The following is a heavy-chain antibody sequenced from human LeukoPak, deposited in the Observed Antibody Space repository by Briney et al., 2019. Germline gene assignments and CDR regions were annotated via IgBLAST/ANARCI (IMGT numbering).Heavy chain of an antibody. V-gene: IGHV3-15*01. J-gene: IGHJ4*02. CDR1: GFSFSYGW. CDR3: TTVFSYCLFYVDY. D-gene: IGHD2-15*01. Sequence: GGSLRLSCAASGFSFSYGWMSWVRQAPGKGLEWVARIKGKADGDTLDYAAPVKGRFIISRDDSKNMLYLQMNSLMTEDTALYYCTTVFSYCLFYVDYWGQGVLVTVSS. CDR2: IKGKADGDTL.